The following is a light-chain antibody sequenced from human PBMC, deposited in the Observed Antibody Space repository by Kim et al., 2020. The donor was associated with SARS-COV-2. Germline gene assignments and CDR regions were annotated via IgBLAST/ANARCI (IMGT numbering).Light chain of an antibody. V-gene: IGKV1-5*01. CDR1: QFISTW. Sequence: DIHMTQSPSTLSASVGDRVTITCRASQFISTWLAWYQQKPGKAPKLLVYRASTLESGVPSRFSGSGSGTDFSLTIDSLQPDDFATYYCQHYNSYPYTFGQGTKVDIK. J-gene: IGKJ2*01. CDR3: QHYNSYPYT. CDR2: RAS.